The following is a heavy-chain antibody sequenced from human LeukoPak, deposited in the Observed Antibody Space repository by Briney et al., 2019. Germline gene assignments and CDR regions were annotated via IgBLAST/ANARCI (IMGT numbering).Heavy chain of an antibody. CDR3: ARISKGGYKSGRRDPPYYFDY. Sequence: ETLSLTCTVSGGSISSYYWSWVRQAPGKGLEWVANIKQDGSEKYYVDSVRGRFAISRDNAKNSLYLQMNSLRAEDTAVYYCARISKGGYKSGRRDPPYYFDYWGQGTLVPVSS. J-gene: IGHJ4*02. V-gene: IGHV3-7*03. D-gene: IGHD5-18*01. CDR2: IKQDGSEK. CDR1: GGSISSYY.